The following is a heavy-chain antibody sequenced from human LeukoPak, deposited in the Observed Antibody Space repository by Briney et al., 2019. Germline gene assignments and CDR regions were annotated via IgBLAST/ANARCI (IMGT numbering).Heavy chain of an antibody. Sequence: PGGSLRLSCAASGFTFSSYAMSWVRQTPGKGLEWVSGISGSGDSTYYADSVKGRFTISRDNSKNTLYLQMKSLRAEDTAVYYCAKGGQGDTKSIAYWGQGTLVTVSA. CDR2: ISGSGDST. D-gene: IGHD2-8*01. CDR1: GFTFSSYA. J-gene: IGHJ4*02. CDR3: AKGGQGDTKSIAY. V-gene: IGHV3-23*01.